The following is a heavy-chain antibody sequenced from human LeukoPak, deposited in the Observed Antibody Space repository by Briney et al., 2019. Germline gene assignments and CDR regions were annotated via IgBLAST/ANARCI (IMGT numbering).Heavy chain of an antibody. D-gene: IGHD3-3*01. J-gene: IGHJ3*02. Sequence: PGGSLRLSCAASGFTFGSYWMSWVRQAPGKGLEWVANIEQDGSKKYYVDSVKGRFSISRDNAKNSLFLQVNSLRVEDTAVYYCARTYDFGRGPPGDAFDNWGPGTWVIVSS. V-gene: IGHV3-7*01. CDR1: GFTFGSYW. CDR2: IEQDGSKK. CDR3: ARTYDFGRGPPGDAFDN.